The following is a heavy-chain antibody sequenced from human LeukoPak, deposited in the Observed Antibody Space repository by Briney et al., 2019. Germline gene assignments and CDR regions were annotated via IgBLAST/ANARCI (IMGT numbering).Heavy chain of an antibody. D-gene: IGHD6-19*01. CDR2: IYFGGTT. J-gene: IGHJ4*02. Sequence: NPSETLSLTCTVSGGSMSSSGYYWSWIRPPPGKGLEWIGNIYFGGTTHSNPSLASRVTMSVATSKSQFSLMLTSVTGADTAVYYCASQQSSGWRPRGDDYWGQGILVTVSS. V-gene: IGHV4-39*01. CDR3: ASQQSSGWRPRGDDY. CDR1: GGSMSSSGYY.